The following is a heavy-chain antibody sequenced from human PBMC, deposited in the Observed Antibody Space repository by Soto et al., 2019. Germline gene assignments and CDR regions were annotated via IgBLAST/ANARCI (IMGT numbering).Heavy chain of an antibody. J-gene: IGHJ4*02. Sequence: SETLSLTCSVSGGSISSGDYYWTWVRQPPGQGLEWIGEIYRTGSTNYNPSLKSRVTISLDKSENQFSLKVTSLTAADTAVYYCASRDPGTSVDYWGQGTLVTVSS. CDR3: ASRDPGTSVDY. D-gene: IGHD1-7*01. CDR1: GGSISSGDYY. CDR2: IYRTGST. V-gene: IGHV4-4*02.